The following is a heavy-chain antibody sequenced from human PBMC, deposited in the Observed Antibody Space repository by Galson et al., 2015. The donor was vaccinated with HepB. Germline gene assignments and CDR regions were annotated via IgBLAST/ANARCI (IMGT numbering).Heavy chain of an antibody. D-gene: IGHD6-19*01. V-gene: IGHV1-2*02. CDR3: ARGVSVVSGPSGWYGGCLDP. CDR2: INPHSAGT. J-gene: IGHJ5*02. Sequence: SVKVSCKASGYTFTGYYIHWVRQAPGQGLEWMGWINPHSAGTDFAQKFQGRVTMTKVTSISTAYMELSSLRSDDTAVYYCARGVSVVSGPSGWYGGCLDPWGQGT. CDR1: GYTFTGYY.